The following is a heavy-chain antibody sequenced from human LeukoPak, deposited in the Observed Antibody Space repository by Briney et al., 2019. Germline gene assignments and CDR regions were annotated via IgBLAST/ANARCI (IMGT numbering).Heavy chain of an antibody. CDR3: ARAPIVVVPAAKGELAVFDY. CDR2: IKQDGSEK. V-gene: IGHV3-7*01. CDR1: GFTFSSYW. D-gene: IGHD2-2*01. Sequence: GGSLRLSCAASGFTFSSYWMSWVRQAPGKGLEWVANIKQDGSEKYYVDSVKGRFTISRDNAKNSLYLQMNSLRAEDTAVYYCARAPIVVVPAAKGELAVFDYWGQGTLVTVSS. J-gene: IGHJ4*02.